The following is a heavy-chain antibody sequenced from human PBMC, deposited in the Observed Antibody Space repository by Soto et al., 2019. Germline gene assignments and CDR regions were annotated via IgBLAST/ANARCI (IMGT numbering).Heavy chain of an antibody. CDR1: GGTFNTYA. CDR3: AREVQVHTPAFVY. CDR2: ISPMFGAA. J-gene: IGHJ4*02. Sequence: QVQLVQSGAEMKKPGSSVKVSCQSSGGTFNTYAMNWVRQAPGQGPEWMGDISPMFGAANYAPKFQGRVTITADESPGTSYMQLSSYTSEDTALYFCAREVQVHTPAFVYWGQGTLVTVSS. V-gene: IGHV1-69*19. D-gene: IGHD3-10*01.